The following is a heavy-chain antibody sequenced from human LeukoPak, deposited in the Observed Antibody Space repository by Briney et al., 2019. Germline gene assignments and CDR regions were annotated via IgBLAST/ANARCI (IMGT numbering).Heavy chain of an antibody. CDR2: ISGNGGST. J-gene: IGHJ6*03. D-gene: IGHD2-2*01. Sequence: GGSLRLSCAASGFTFSSYAMSWVRQAPGKGLEWVSAISGNGGSTYYADSVKGRFIISRDNSKNTLYLQMNSLRAEDTAVYYCAKGSSSTRQGYYYYMDVWGKGTTVTVSS. V-gene: IGHV3-23*01. CDR1: GFTFSSYA. CDR3: AKGSSSTRQGYYYYMDV.